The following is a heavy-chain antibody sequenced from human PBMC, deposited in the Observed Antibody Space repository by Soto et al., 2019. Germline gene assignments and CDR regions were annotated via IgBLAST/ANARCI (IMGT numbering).Heavy chain of an antibody. D-gene: IGHD6-6*01. J-gene: IGHJ2*01. V-gene: IGHV1-3*01. Sequence: ASVKVSCKASGYTFSRYAMHWVRQAPGQRLEWMGWINAGNGNTKYSQKFQGRVTITRDTSASTAYMELSSLRSEDTAVYYCARDLVWAARPGWYFDLWGRGTLVTVSS. CDR2: INAGNGNT. CDR3: ARDLVWAARPGWYFDL. CDR1: GYTFSRYA.